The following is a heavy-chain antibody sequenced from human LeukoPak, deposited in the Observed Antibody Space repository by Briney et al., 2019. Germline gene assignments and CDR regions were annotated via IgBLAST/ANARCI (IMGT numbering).Heavy chain of an antibody. J-gene: IGHJ4*02. V-gene: IGHV3-7*03. CDR2: INQDGSTK. D-gene: IGHD3-9*01. CDR1: GFTFNSHW. Sequence: GGSLRLSCAASGFTFNSHWMSWVRQAPGKGLEWVAHINQDGSTKYYVDSVKGRFTISRDNAENSLYLQMNSLRAEDTALYYCAKGHFDWLQLDYWGQGTLVTVSS. CDR3: AKGHFDWLQLDY.